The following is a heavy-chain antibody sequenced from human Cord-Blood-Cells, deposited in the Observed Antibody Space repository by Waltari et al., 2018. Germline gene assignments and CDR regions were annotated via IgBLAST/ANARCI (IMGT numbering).Heavy chain of an antibody. J-gene: IGHJ4*02. V-gene: IGHV4-34*01. Sequence: QVQLQQWGAGLLKPSETLSLTCAVHGGSFSGYYWSWIRQPPGKGLEWIGEINHSGSTNYNPSLKSRVTISVDTSKNQFSLKLSSVTAADTAVYYCARVEYSSSYFDYWGQGTLVTVSS. D-gene: IGHD6-6*01. CDR3: ARVEYSSSYFDY. CDR1: GGSFSGYY. CDR2: INHSGST.